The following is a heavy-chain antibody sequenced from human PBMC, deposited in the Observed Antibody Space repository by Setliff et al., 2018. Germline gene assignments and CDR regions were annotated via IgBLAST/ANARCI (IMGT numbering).Heavy chain of an antibody. Sequence: SETLSLTCTVSGGSISSGSYYWSWIRQPAGKALEWIGHIFTRGSTNYNPSLKSRVTISLDTSKNQFSLKLSSVTAADTAVYYCARDQGYCGSASCYAQLWFDPWGQGTLVTVSS. J-gene: IGHJ5*02. CDR1: GGSISSGSYY. CDR3: ARDQGYCGSASCYAQLWFDP. V-gene: IGHV4-61*09. CDR2: IFTRGST. D-gene: IGHD2-2*01.